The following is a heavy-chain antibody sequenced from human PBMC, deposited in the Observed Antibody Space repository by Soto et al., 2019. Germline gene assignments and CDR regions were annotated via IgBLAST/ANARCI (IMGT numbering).Heavy chain of an antibody. CDR1: GYTFTSYD. CDR2: MNPNSGNT. V-gene: IGHV1-8*01. J-gene: IGHJ6*02. Sequence: QVQLVQSGAEVKKPGASVKVSCKASGYTFTSYDINWVRQATGQGLEWMGWMNPNSGNTGYAQKFQGRVTMTRNASISTAYMELSSLRSEDTAVYYCARWPDGYYYYGMDVWGQGTTVTVSS. CDR3: ARWPDGYYYYGMDV.